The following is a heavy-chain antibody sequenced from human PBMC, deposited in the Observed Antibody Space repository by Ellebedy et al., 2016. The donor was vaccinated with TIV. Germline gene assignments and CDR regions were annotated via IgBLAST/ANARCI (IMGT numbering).Heavy chain of an antibody. J-gene: IGHJ5*02. CDR2: ISNSDSSI. Sequence: GGSLRLSCAASGFTFSDYYMSWIRQAPGKGLEWVSYISNSDSSIFYADSVRGRFTISRDNAKNLLYLQMKSLRAEDTAVYYCARDARFIDHQHSWFDPWGQGTLVTVSS. D-gene: IGHD2-2*01. CDR1: GFTFSDYY. CDR3: ARDARFIDHQHSWFDP. V-gene: IGHV3-11*01.